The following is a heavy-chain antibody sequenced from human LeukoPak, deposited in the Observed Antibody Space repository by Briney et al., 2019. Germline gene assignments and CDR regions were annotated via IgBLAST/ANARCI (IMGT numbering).Heavy chain of an antibody. Sequence: SETLSLTCTVSGGSISSYYWSWIQQPPGKGLEWIGYIHYSGSTNYNPSLQSRVTISVDTSKNQFSLKLSSVTAADTAVYSCARHLRGAYCGDNCYLDYWGQGTLVTVSS. CDR3: ARHLRGAYCGDNCYLDY. CDR2: IHYSGST. J-gene: IGHJ4*02. D-gene: IGHD2-21*02. V-gene: IGHV4-59*08. CDR1: GGSISSYY.